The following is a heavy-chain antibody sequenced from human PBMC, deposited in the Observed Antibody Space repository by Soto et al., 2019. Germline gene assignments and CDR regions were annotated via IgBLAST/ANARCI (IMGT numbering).Heavy chain of an antibody. V-gene: IGHV4-30-2*01. D-gene: IGHD6-6*01. J-gene: IGHJ2*01. CDR1: GGSISSGGYS. CDR3: ARSYSSSSEWYFDP. CDR2: IYHSGGT. Sequence: SETLSLTCAVSGGSISSGGYSWSWIRQPPGKGLEWIGYIYHSGGTYYNPSLKSRVTISVDRSKNQFSLKLSSVTAADTAVYYCARSYSSSSEWYFDPWGRGTLVTVSS.